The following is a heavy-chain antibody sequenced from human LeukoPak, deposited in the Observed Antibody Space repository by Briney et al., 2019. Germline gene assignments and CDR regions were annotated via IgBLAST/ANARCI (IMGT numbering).Heavy chain of an antibody. V-gene: IGHV3-23*01. CDR1: GFTFSSYA. D-gene: IGHD6-13*01. Sequence: GGSLRLSCAASGFTFSSYAMSWVRQAPGKGLEWASAISGSGGSTYYADSVKGRFTISRDNSKNTLYLQMNSLRAEDTAVYYCAKVPYSSSWSEYFQHWGQGTLVTVSS. CDR3: AKVPYSSSWSEYFQH. J-gene: IGHJ1*01. CDR2: ISGSGGST.